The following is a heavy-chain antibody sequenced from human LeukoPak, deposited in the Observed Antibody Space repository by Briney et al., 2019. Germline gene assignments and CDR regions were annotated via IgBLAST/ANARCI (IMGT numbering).Heavy chain of an antibody. CDR1: GVTFRSYA. Sequence: GGSLRLSCAASGVTFRSYAMSWVRQAPGKGLEWVSAISGSGSSTYYADSVKGRFTISSDNSKNTLYLQMTSLTAEDTAVYYCAKSKAAAGRRTWFDPWGQGNLVTVSS. CDR3: AKSKAAAGRRTWFDP. V-gene: IGHV3-23*01. CDR2: ISGSGSST. D-gene: IGHD6-13*01. J-gene: IGHJ5*02.